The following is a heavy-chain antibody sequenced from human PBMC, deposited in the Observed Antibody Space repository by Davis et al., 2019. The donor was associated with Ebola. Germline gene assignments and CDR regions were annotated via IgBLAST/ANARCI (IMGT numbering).Heavy chain of an antibody. V-gene: IGHV3-21*05. CDR2: ISSSSSYI. CDR1: GFTFSSYW. Sequence: GESLKLPCAASGFTFSSYWMHWVRQAPGKGLEWVSYISSSSSYIYYADSVKGRFTISRDNAKNSLYLQMNSLRAEDTAVYYCASPEMATIRYWGQGTLVTVSS. D-gene: IGHD5-24*01. CDR3: ASPEMATIRY. J-gene: IGHJ4*02.